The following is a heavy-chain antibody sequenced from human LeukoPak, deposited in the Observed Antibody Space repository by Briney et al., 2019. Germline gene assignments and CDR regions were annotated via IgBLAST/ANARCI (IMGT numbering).Heavy chain of an antibody. V-gene: IGHV1-69*04. CDR3: AKDGLSGSGKDY. J-gene: IGHJ4*02. D-gene: IGHD6-6*01. CDR2: IIPILGIA. CDR1: GGTFSSYA. Sequence: SVKVSCKASGGTFSSYAISWVRQAPGQGLGWMGRIIPILGIANYAQKFQGRVTITADKSTSTAYMELRSLRSDDTAVYYCAKDGLSGSGKDYWGQGTLVTVSS.